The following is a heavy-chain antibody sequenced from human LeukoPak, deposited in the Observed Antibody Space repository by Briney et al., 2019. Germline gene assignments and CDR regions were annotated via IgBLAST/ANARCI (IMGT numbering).Heavy chain of an antibody. V-gene: IGHV3-21*01. D-gene: IGHD3-22*01. J-gene: IGHJ4*02. CDR3: ARVETNHYYDSSGYLGY. CDR1: GFAFISYS. CDR2: ISSSSTYI. Sequence: PGGSLRLSCAASGFAFISYSMNWVRQAPGKGLEWVSSISSSSTYIYYADSVKGRFTISRDNAKNSLYLQMNSLRAEDTAVYYCARVETNHYYDSSGYLGYWGQGTLVTVSS.